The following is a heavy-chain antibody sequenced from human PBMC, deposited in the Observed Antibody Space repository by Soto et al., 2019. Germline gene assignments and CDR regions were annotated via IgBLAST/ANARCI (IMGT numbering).Heavy chain of an antibody. CDR2: IYHSGST. D-gene: IGHD1-26*01. Sequence: QVQLQESGPGLVKPSGTLSLTCAVSGGSISSSNWWSWVRQPPGKGLEWIGEIYHSGSTNYNPSLKSRVTIXXDXSXXQFALKLSSVTAADTAVYYCARITTFGVGELHRDYWGQGTLVTVSS. J-gene: IGHJ4*02. V-gene: IGHV4-4*02. CDR3: ARITTFGVGELHRDY. CDR1: GGSISSSNW.